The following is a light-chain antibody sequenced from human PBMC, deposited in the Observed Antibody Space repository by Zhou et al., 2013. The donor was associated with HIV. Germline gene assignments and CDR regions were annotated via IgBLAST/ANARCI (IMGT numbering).Light chain of an antibody. J-gene: IGKJ5*01. CDR1: QSVSSSY. V-gene: IGKV3-20*01. CDR2: GAS. Sequence: EIVLTQSPGTLSLSPGERATLSCRASQSVSSSYLAWYQQKPGQAPRLLIYGASSRATGIPDRFSGSGSGTDFTLTINRLEPEDFAVYFCQQYETSLITFGQGTRLDMK. CDR3: QQYETSLIT.